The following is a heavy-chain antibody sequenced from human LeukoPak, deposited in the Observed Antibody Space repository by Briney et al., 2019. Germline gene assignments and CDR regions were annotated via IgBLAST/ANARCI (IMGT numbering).Heavy chain of an antibody. CDR2: INQDGSAK. Sequence: GGSLRLSCAASGFTFSSSWMTWARQAPVKGLEWVASINQDGSAKYYVDSVKGRFTISRDNAKNSLYLQMNSLRAEDTALYYCARARSSRKAAAGTGFDYWGQGTLVTVSS. V-gene: IGHV3-7*03. CDR3: ARARSSRKAAAGTGFDY. CDR1: GFTFSSSW. J-gene: IGHJ4*02. D-gene: IGHD6-13*01.